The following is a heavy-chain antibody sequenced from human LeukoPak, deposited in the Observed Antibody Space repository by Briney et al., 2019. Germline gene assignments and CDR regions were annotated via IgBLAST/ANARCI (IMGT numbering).Heavy chain of an antibody. CDR3: ARALVWSGEYPY. CDR1: GFTFSTYD. V-gene: IGHV3-48*03. J-gene: IGHJ4*02. CDR2: ISSRNTTT. D-gene: IGHD3-10*01. Sequence: GGSLRLSCAASGFTFSTYDMYWVRQAPGKGLEWVSYISSRNTTTHYADSVRGRFTISRDNAKNSRYLQMNSLRAEDTALYYCARALVWSGEYPYWGQGTLVIVSS.